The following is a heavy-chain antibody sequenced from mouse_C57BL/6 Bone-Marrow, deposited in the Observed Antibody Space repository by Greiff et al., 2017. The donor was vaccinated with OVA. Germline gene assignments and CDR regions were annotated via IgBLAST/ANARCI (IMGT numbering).Heavy chain of an antibody. CDR1: GFTFSDYY. CDR3: ARREGFWYFDV. V-gene: IGHV5-12*01. Sequence: DVMLVESGGGLVQPGGSLKLSCAASGFTFSDYYMYWVRQTPEKRLEWVAYISNGGGSTYYPDTVKGRFTISRDKAKNTRYLQMSRLKSEDTAMYYCARREGFWYFDVWGTGTTVTVSS. J-gene: IGHJ1*03. CDR2: ISNGGGST.